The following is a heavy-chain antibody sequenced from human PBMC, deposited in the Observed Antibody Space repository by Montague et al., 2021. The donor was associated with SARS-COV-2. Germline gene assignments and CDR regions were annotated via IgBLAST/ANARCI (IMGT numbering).Heavy chain of an antibody. V-gene: IGHV3-23*01. D-gene: IGHD5-24*01. CDR1: GFTFSTFA. CDR2: ISLSGGST. CDR3: AKLPSRDGYNLRDY. Sequence: SLRLSCAASGFTFSTFAMSWVRQAPGKGLEWVSAISLSGGSTYYADSVKGRFTISRDNAKNSLYLQMNSLRAEDTALYYCAKLPSRDGYNLRDYWGQGTLVTVSS. J-gene: IGHJ4*02.